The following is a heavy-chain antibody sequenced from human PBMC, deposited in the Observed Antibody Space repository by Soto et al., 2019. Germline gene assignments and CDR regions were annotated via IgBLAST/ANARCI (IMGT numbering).Heavy chain of an antibody. V-gene: IGHV1-69*13. Sequence: VASVKVSCKASGGTFSSYAISWVRQAPGQGLEWMGGIIPIFGTANYAQKFQGRVTITADESTSTAYMELSSLRSEDTAVYYCASPAVAGEVYYFDYWGQGTLVTVSS. CDR1: GGTFSSYA. D-gene: IGHD6-19*01. CDR2: IIPIFGTA. CDR3: ASPAVAGEVYYFDY. J-gene: IGHJ4*02.